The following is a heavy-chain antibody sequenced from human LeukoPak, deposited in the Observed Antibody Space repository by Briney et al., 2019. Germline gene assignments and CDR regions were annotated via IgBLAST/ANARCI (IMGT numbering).Heavy chain of an antibody. J-gene: IGHJ4*02. D-gene: IGHD3-10*01. CDR1: GYSISSGYY. CDR2: IYHSGST. CDR3: ARVGYGSGSYYYYYFDY. Sequence: PSETLSLTCTVSGYSISSGYYWGWIRQPPGKGLEWIGSIYHSGSTYYNPSLKSRVTISVDTSKSQFSLKLSSVTAADTAVYYCARVGYGSGSYYYYYFDYWGQGTLVTVSS. V-gene: IGHV4-38-2*02.